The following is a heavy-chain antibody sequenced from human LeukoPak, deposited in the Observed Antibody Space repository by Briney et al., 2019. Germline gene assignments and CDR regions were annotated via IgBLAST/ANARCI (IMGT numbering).Heavy chain of an antibody. D-gene: IGHD6-19*01. Sequence: GGSLRLSCAVSGFTFSDYSMNWVRQAPGKGLEWVSSITSNTYIHYADSMKGRVTISIDNAKNSLYLQMNSLRAEDTAMYYCARPYSSGWDLIFLYWGQGALVTVSS. CDR3: ARPYSSGWDLIFLY. CDR1: GFTFSDYS. CDR2: ITSNTYI. V-gene: IGHV3-21*01. J-gene: IGHJ4*02.